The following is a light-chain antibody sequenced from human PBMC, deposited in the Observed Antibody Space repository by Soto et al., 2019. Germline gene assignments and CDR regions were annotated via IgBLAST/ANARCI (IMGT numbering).Light chain of an antibody. CDR3: QSYDISLSGYV. Sequence: QSVLTQPPSVSRAPGQRVTISCTGSSSNIGARYDVHWYQQLPGTAPKLLIYDNTNRPSGVPDRFSGSKSGTSASLAITGLQAEDEADYYCQSYDISLSGYVFGTGTKVTVL. V-gene: IGLV1-40*01. J-gene: IGLJ1*01. CDR2: DNT. CDR1: SSNIGARYD.